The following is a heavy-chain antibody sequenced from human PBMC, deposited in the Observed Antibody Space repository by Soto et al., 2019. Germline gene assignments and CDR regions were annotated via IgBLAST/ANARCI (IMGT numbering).Heavy chain of an antibody. Sequence: ASVKVSCKASGYTFTSYGISWVRQAPGQGLEWMGWISAYNGNTNYAQKLQGRVTMTTDTSTNTAYMELRSLRSDDTAVYYCASTLVGSSSWFNSNDYWGQGTLGTVS. CDR2: ISAYNGNT. D-gene: IGHD6-13*01. V-gene: IGHV1-18*01. CDR1: GYTFTSYG. J-gene: IGHJ4*02. CDR3: ASTLVGSSSWFNSNDY.